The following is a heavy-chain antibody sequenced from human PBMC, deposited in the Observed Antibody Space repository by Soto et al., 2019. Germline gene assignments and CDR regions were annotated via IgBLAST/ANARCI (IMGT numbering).Heavy chain of an antibody. CDR2: ISSDGTNK. V-gene: IGHV3-30*18. D-gene: IGHD3-10*01. Sequence: GGSLRLSCAASRFSFTYYDMHWVRQAPGKGLEWVAVISSDGTNKYYADPVKGRFTISRDNSKNTLSLQMNSLRAEDTAEYYCAKVRLGGSGRYSASQHWGQGTLVTVPP. J-gene: IGHJ1*01. CDR1: RFSFTYYD. CDR3: AKVRLGGSGRYSASQH.